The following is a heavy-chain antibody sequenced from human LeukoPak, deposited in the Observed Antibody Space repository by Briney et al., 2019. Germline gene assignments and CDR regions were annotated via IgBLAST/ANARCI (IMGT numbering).Heavy chain of an antibody. CDR1: GGSISSGGYC. D-gene: IGHD2-15*01. CDR2: IYHSGST. J-gene: IGHJ5*02. V-gene: IGHV4-30-2*01. CDR3: ARGRLYCSGGSCYSCWFDP. Sequence: SETLSLTCAVSGGSISSGGYCWSWIRQPPGKGLEWVGYIYHSGSTYYNPSLKRRVTISVDRSKNQFSLKLSSVTAADTAVYYCARGRLYCSGGSCYSCWFDPWGQGTLVTVSS.